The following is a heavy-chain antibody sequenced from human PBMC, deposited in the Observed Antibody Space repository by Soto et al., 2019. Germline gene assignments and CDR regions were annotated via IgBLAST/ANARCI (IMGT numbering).Heavy chain of an antibody. Sequence: PGESLRLSCAASGFTFDDYDMNWVRQGPGGLEWDSGITWKGNTTGHADSVKGRFTISRDNAKMSLYLQMHSLIVEDTAFYYCARGIWNSESPDFDNWSQGT. CDR1: GFTFDDYD. V-gene: IGHV3-20*04. CDR2: ITWKGNTT. CDR3: ARGIWNSESPDFDN. J-gene: IGHJ4*02. D-gene: IGHD3-10*01.